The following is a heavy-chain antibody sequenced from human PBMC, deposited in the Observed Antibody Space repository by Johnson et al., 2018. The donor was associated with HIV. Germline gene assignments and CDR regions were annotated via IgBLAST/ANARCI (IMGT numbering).Heavy chain of an antibody. J-gene: IGHJ3*02. D-gene: IGHD1-26*01. CDR2: INWNGGNT. CDR3: ARGWVGATLRAFDI. V-gene: IGHV3-20*04. CDR1: GFTFDDYG. Sequence: EVQLVESGGGVVRPGGSLRLACAATGFTFDDYGMSWVRQGPGNGLAWVSGINWNGGNTDFADAVKGRFNVSRDNAKNSLYLQMNSLRAEDTAMYYCARGWVGATLRAFDIWGQGTMVTVSS.